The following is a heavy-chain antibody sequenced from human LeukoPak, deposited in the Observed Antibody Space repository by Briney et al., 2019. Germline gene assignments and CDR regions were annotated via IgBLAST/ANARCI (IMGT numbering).Heavy chain of an antibody. Sequence: VGSLRLSCAASGFTVSSNYMSWVRQAPGKGLEWVSIIYSGASTYYADSVKGRFTISRHISKNTLYLQMNSLRAEDTAVYYCARGYCTNAVCPIDYWGQGTLVTVSS. D-gene: IGHD2-8*01. CDR1: GFTVSSNY. CDR2: IYSGAST. CDR3: ARGYCTNAVCPIDY. J-gene: IGHJ4*02. V-gene: IGHV3-53*04.